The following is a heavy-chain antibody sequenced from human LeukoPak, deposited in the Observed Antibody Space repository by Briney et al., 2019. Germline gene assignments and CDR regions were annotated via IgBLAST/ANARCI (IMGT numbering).Heavy chain of an antibody. Sequence: SGGSLRLSCAASGFTFSSYAMSWVRQAPGKGLEWVSAISGSGGSTYYADSVKGRFTISRDNSKNTLYLQMNSLRAEDTAVYYCARISGWTFDYWGQGTLVTVSS. V-gene: IGHV3-23*01. CDR3: ARISGWTFDY. CDR2: ISGSGGST. CDR1: GFTFSSYA. D-gene: IGHD6-19*01. J-gene: IGHJ4*02.